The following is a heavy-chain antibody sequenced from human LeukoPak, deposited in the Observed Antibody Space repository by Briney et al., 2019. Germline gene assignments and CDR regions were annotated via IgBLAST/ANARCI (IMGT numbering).Heavy chain of an antibody. D-gene: IGHD2-2*01. V-gene: IGHV1-69*05. CDR3: AAGRRIVVVPAAILPVDP. Sequence: SVKVSCKASGGTFSSYAISWVRQAPGQGLEWMGGIIPIFGTANYAQKFQGGVTITTDESTSTAYMELSSLRSEDTAVYYCAAGRRIVVVPAAILPVDPWGQGTLVTVSS. CDR2: IIPIFGTA. CDR1: GGTFSSYA. J-gene: IGHJ5*02.